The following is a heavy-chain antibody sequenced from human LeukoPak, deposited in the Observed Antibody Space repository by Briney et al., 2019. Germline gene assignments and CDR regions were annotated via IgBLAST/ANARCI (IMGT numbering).Heavy chain of an antibody. CDR2: ISGSGGST. V-gene: IGHV3-23*01. D-gene: IGHD3-22*01. Sequence: GSLGLSCAASGFTFSSYAMSWVRQAPGKGLEWVSAISGSGGSTYYADSVKGRFTISRDNSKNTLYLQMNSLRAEDTAVYYCAKDPGRSGYYLFDYWGQGTLVTVSS. J-gene: IGHJ4*02. CDR3: AKDPGRSGYYLFDY. CDR1: GFTFSSYA.